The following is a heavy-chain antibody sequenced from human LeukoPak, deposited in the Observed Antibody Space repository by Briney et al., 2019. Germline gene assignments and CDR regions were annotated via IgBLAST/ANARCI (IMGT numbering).Heavy chain of an antibody. D-gene: IGHD3-10*01. V-gene: IGHV3-23*01. Sequence: GGSLRLSCAASGFTFSSYAMSWVRQAPGKGLEWVSATSGSGGSTYHADSVKGRFTISRDNSTNTLYLQMNSLRAEDTAVYYCAKEYGSGSWRYFDYWGQGTLVTVSS. CDR2: TSGSGGST. CDR1: GFTFSSYA. J-gene: IGHJ4*02. CDR3: AKEYGSGSWRYFDY.